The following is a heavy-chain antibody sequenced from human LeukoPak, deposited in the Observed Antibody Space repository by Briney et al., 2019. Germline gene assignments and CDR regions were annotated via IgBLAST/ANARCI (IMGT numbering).Heavy chain of an antibody. Sequence: PSETLSLTCAVYGGSFSGYYWSWIRQPPGKGLEWIGEINHSGSTNYNPSLKSRVTISVDTSKNQFSLKLSSVTAADTAVYYCARGAGPGYYDFWSGYYRPSYFDYWGQGTLVTVSS. J-gene: IGHJ4*02. CDR1: GGSFSGYY. CDR2: INHSGST. V-gene: IGHV4-34*01. D-gene: IGHD3-3*01. CDR3: ARGAGPGYYDFWSGYYRPSYFDY.